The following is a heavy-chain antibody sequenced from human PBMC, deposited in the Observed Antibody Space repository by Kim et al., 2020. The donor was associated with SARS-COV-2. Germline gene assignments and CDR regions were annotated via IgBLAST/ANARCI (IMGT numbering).Heavy chain of an antibody. CDR3: ARIRGGNWMAYSRRKVAVFDY. D-gene: IGHD6-13*01. V-gene: IGHV4-34*01. J-gene: IGHJ4*02. CDR1: GGSFSGYY. Sequence: SETLSLTCAVYGGSFSGYYWSWIRQPPGKGLEWIGEINHSGSTNYNPSLKSRVTISVDTSKNQFSLKLSSVTAADTAVYYCARIRGGNWMAYSRRKVAVFDYWGQGTLVTVSS. CDR2: INHSGST.